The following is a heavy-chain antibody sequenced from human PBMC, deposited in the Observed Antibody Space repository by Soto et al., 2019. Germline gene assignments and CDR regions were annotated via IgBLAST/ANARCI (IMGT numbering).Heavy chain of an antibody. CDR3: ARDKGAAAGMDV. J-gene: IGHJ6*02. D-gene: IGHD6-13*01. Sequence: ASVKVSCKASGYSFTSYGIGWVRQAPGQGLEWIGWISPFNGNTYYAQNLQGRVTVTTVTSANTVYMELSRLRSDDTAVYYCARDKGAAAGMDVWGQGTTVTVSS. V-gene: IGHV1-18*01. CDR1: GYSFTSYG. CDR2: ISPFNGNT.